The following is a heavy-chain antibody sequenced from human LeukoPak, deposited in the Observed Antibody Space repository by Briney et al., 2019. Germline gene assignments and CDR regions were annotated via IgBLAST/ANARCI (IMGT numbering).Heavy chain of an antibody. CDR1: GFMFSTYA. J-gene: IGHJ4*02. CDR3: ARGLFTGGTYFAY. Sequence: PGRSLRLSCAASGFMFSTYAVHWVRQAPGKGLEWVAVISYDGSNKNYADSVKGRFSISRDNSRNTLSLQMSSLRPDDTALYYCARGLFTGGTYFAYWGQGTLVTVSS. D-gene: IGHD2-8*02. CDR2: ISYDGSNK. V-gene: IGHV3-30-3*01.